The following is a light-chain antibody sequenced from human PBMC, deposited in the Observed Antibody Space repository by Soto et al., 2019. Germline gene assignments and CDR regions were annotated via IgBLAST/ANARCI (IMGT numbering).Light chain of an antibody. V-gene: IGKV1-39*01. J-gene: IGKJ2*01. CDR1: QSISSY. CDR3: QQSYSTSSYT. CDR2: AAS. Sequence: DIQMTQSPPSLSASVGDRVTITCRASQSISSYLNWYQQKPGKAPKLLIYAASSLQSGVPSRFSGSGSGTDFTLTISSLQPEDFATYYCQQSYSTSSYTFGQGTKLEIK.